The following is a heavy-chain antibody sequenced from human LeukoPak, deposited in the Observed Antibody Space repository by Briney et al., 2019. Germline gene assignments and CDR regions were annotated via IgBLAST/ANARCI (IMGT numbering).Heavy chain of an antibody. D-gene: IGHD3-22*01. CDR1: GYTFTSYG. V-gene: IGHV1-18*01. CDR2: ISAYNGNT. J-gene: IGHJ3*02. Sequence: GASVKVSCKASGYTFTSYGISWVRQAPGQGLEWMGCISAYNGNTNYAQKLQGRVTMTTDTSTSTAYMELRSLRSDDTAVYYCARDFNTAGYYDSEDAFDIWGQGTMVTVSS. CDR3: ARDFNTAGYYDSEDAFDI.